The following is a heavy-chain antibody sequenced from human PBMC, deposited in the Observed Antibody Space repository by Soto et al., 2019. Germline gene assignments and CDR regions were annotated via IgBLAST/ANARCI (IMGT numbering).Heavy chain of an antibody. CDR1: GFTFSSYA. CDR3: AKDFSSSWYAYWFDP. D-gene: IGHD6-13*01. V-gene: IGHV3-23*01. J-gene: IGHJ5*02. Sequence: GGSLRLSCAASGFTFSSYAMSWVRQAPGKGLEWVSAISGSGGSTYYADSVKGRFTISRDNSKNTLYLQMNSLRAEDTAVYYCAKDFSSSWYAYWFDPWGQGTLVTVSS. CDR2: ISGSGGST.